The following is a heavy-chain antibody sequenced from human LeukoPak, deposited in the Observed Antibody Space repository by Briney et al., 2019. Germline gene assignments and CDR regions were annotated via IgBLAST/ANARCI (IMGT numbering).Heavy chain of an antibody. CDR1: GFTFSSYA. CDR3: ARDRDYYDTGXYFDY. J-gene: IGHJ4*02. V-gene: IGHV3-30-3*01. D-gene: IGHD3-22*01. CDR2: ISYDGSNK. Sequence: GGSLRLSCAASGFTFSSYAMHWVRQAPGKGLEWVAVISYDGSNKYYADSVKGRFTISRDNSKNTLYLQMNSLRAEDTAVYYCARDRDYYDTGXYFDYWGQGTLVTVSS.